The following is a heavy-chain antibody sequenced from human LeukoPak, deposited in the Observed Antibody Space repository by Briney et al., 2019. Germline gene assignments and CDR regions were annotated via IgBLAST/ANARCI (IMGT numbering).Heavy chain of an antibody. CDR1: GFIFTNYG. Sequence: PGGSLRLSCAASGFIFTNYGMHWVRQAPGKGLEWVAVISHDGTTKFYADSVKGRFTISRDNSKNTLDLQMCSLRAEDTAVYYCAKEPTSYSSGWYFHHWGQGTLVTVSS. CDR3: AKEPTSYSSGWYFHH. J-gene: IGHJ1*01. V-gene: IGHV3-30*18. CDR2: ISHDGTTK. D-gene: IGHD6-25*01.